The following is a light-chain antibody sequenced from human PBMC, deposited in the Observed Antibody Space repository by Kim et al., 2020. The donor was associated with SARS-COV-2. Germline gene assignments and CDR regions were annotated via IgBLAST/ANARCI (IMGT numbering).Light chain of an antibody. Sequence: ASVRLTCTLSSGHIGYAIAWHQQQPEKGPRYLMKLNSDGSHNKGDGIPDRFSGSSSGAERYLTISSLQSEDEADYYCQTWGTGIWVFGGGTKVTVL. CDR2: LNSDGSH. CDR1: SGHIGYA. V-gene: IGLV4-69*01. CDR3: QTWGTGIWV. J-gene: IGLJ3*02.